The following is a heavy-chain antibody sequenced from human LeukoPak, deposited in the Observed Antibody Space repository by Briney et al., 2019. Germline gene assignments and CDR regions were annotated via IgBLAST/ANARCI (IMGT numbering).Heavy chain of an antibody. Sequence: SQTLSLTCTVSGASISTSSYYWSWIRQPAGKGLEWIGRIYASGSTNYNPSLKSRVTMSVDTSKNQLSLRLSSVTAADTAVYYCARDNGGDYWYSDIWGRGTLVTVSS. D-gene: IGHD2-21*01. V-gene: IGHV4-61*02. CDR2: IYASGST. CDR1: GASISTSSYY. J-gene: IGHJ2*01. CDR3: ARDNGGDYWYSDI.